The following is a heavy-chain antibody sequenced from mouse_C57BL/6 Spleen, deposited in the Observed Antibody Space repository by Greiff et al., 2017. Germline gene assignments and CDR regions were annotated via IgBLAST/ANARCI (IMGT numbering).Heavy chain of an antibody. CDR3: ARGDYDEGNYYAMDY. Sequence: QVQLQQPGAELVRPGSSVKLSCKASGYTFTSYWMHWVKQRPIQGLEWIGNIDPSDSETHYNQKFKDKATLTVDKSSSTAYMQLSSLTSEDSAVYYCARGDYDEGNYYAMDYWGQGTSVTVSS. D-gene: IGHD2-4*01. CDR1: GYTFTSYW. CDR2: IDPSDSET. J-gene: IGHJ4*01. V-gene: IGHV1-52*01.